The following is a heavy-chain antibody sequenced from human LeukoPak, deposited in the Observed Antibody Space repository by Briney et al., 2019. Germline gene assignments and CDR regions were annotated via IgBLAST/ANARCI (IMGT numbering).Heavy chain of an antibody. CDR3: ARCIQLERRGEYYYYYGMDV. V-gene: IGHV1-69*10. CDR2: IIPFYGIT. J-gene: IGHJ6*04. Sequence: SVKVSCKASGGTFGTYAITWVRQAPGKGLEWMGGIIPFYGITNYAENFQGRVTITADKSTNTAYMEVNSLKSEGTAVYFCARCIQLERRGEYYYYYGMDVWGRGTTVTVSS. D-gene: IGHD1-1*01. CDR1: GGTFGTYA.